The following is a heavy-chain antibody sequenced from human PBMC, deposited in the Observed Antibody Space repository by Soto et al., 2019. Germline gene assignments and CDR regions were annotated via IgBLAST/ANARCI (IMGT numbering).Heavy chain of an antibody. D-gene: IGHD2-2*01. J-gene: IGHJ4*02. Sequence: EAQLLESGGGLVQPGGSLRLSCAASGFTFNNYAMSWVRRAPGKGLEWVSAISGSVRSTYYADSVKGRFTISRDTSRNTVFLQMNSLRGEDTAVYYCAKDDAPAAPSTLDNWGRGTLVTVSS. CDR3: AKDDAPAAPSTLDN. CDR2: ISGSVRST. V-gene: IGHV3-23*01. CDR1: GFTFNNYA.